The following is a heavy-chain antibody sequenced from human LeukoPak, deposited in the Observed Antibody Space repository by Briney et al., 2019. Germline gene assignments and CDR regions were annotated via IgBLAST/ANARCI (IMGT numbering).Heavy chain of an antibody. CDR2: IYSGGST. J-gene: IGHJ4*02. D-gene: IGHD3-22*01. CDR1: GFTVSSNY. CDR3: ARDVYYYDSSAKGGYYFDY. V-gene: IGHV3-53*01. Sequence: QPGGSLRLSCAASGFTVSSNYMSWVRQAPGKGLEWVSVIYSGGSTYYADSVKGRFTISRDNSMNTLYLQMNSLRAEDTAVYYCARDVYYYDSSAKGGYYFDYWGQGTLVTVSS.